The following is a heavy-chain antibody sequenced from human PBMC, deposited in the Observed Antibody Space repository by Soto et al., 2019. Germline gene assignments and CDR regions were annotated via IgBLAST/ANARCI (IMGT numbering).Heavy chain of an antibody. Sequence: SETLSLTCAVYGGSFSGYYWSWIRQPPGKGLEWIGEINHSGSTNYNPSLKSRVTISVDTSKNQFSLKLSSVTAADTAVYYCARLGHILTGYPELGIDYWGQGTLVTVSS. CDR1: GGSFSGYY. CDR2: INHSGST. CDR3: ARLGHILTGYPELGIDY. D-gene: IGHD3-9*01. V-gene: IGHV4-34*01. J-gene: IGHJ4*02.